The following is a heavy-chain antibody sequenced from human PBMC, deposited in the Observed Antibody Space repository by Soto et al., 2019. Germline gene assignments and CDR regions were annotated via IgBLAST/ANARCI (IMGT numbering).Heavy chain of an antibody. CDR3: AGESIGTYDFWSACGYFDL. CDR1: GFTFSSYW. Sequence: EVQLVESGGGLVQPGGSLRLSCAASGFTFSSYWMSWVRQAPGKGLEWVANIKQEGSEKYYVDSVKGRFTISRDNAKNSLYLQMNSLRADDTAVYYCAGESIGTYDFWSACGYFDLWGRGTLVTVSS. J-gene: IGHJ2*01. V-gene: IGHV3-7*03. D-gene: IGHD3-3*01. CDR2: IKQEGSEK.